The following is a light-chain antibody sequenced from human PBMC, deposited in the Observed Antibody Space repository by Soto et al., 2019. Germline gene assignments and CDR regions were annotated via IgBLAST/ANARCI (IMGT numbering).Light chain of an antibody. CDR2: SNN. CDR3: AAWDDSLNGLV. CDR1: SSNIGSNT. Sequence: QSVLTQPPSASGTPGQRVTISCSGSSSNIGSNTVNWNQQLPGTTPKLLIYSNNQRPSGVPDRFSGSKSGTSASLAISGLQSEDEADYYCAAWDDSLNGLVFGGGTKLIVL. J-gene: IGLJ3*02. V-gene: IGLV1-44*01.